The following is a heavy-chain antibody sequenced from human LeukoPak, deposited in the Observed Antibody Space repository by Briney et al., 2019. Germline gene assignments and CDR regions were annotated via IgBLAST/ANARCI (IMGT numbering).Heavy chain of an antibody. D-gene: IGHD5-18*01. CDR1: GFTVSSNS. J-gene: IGHJ2*01. CDR3: ARTYSGYSYGMYWYFDL. Sequence: PGGSLRLSCAASGFTVSSNSMSWVRQAPGKGLEWVSVIYSGGSTYYADSVKGRFTISRDNSKNTLYLQMNSLRAEDTAVYYCARTYSGYSYGMYWYFDLWGRGTLATVSS. V-gene: IGHV3-53*01. CDR2: IYSGGST.